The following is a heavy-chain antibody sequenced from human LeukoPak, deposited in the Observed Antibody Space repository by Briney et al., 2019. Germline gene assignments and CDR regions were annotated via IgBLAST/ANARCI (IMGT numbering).Heavy chain of an antibody. J-gene: IGHJ4*02. V-gene: IGHV4-59*01. Sequence: PSETLSLTCTVSGGSISSYHWSWIRQPPGKGLEWIGYIYYSGSTNYNPSLKSRVTISVDTSKNQFSLKLSSVTAADTAVYYCARHIVVVTAFDYWGQGTLVTVSS. CDR1: GGSISSYH. CDR3: ARHIVVVTAFDY. D-gene: IGHD2-21*02. CDR2: IYYSGST.